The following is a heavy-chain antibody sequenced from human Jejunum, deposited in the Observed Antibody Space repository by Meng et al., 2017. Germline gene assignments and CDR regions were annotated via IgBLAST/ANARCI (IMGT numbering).Heavy chain of an antibody. CDR1: GFSLSPSGVG. Sequence: QFTLKESGPTLVKPTQTLTLTCTFSGFSLSPSGVGVGWVRQPPGKALEWLALFYWDDDKRYNPTLKSRVTITKDTSKNEVVLTMTNMDPVDTATYYCARRRGADYYDRIFFDYWGPGILVTVSS. D-gene: IGHD3-22*01. CDR2: FYWDDDK. J-gene: IGHJ4*02. V-gene: IGHV2-5*02. CDR3: ARRRGADYYDRIFFDY.